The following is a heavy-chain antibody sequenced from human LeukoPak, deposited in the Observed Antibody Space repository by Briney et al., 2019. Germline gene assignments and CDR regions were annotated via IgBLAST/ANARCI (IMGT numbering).Heavy chain of an antibody. CDR3: AKGLALGYCSGGSCYY. V-gene: IGHV3-23*01. D-gene: IGHD2-15*01. CDR2: ISGSGIST. Sequence: SGGSLRLSCAASGFTFSSYGMTWVRQAPWRGLEWVSAISGSGISTYYADSVKGRFTISRDNSKNTLYLQMNSLRAEDTAVYYCAKGLALGYCSGGSCYYWGQGTLVTVSS. J-gene: IGHJ4*02. CDR1: GFTFSSYG.